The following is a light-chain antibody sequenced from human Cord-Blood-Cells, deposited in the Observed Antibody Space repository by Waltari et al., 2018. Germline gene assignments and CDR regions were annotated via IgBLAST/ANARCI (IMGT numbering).Light chain of an antibody. Sequence: QSVLTQPPSVSEAPRQRVTISCSGSSSNIGNNAVNWYQQLPGKATKLLIYYCELLPSGVSDRFSGSKSGTSAALAISGLQSEDEADYYGAAWDDSLKGWVFGGGTKLTVL. V-gene: IGLV1-36*01. J-gene: IGLJ3*02. CDR3: AAWDDSLKGWV. CDR1: SSNIGNNA. CDR2: YCE.